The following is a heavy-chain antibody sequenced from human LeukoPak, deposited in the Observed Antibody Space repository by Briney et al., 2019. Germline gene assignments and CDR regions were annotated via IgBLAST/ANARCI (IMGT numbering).Heavy chain of an antibody. Sequence: GGSLRLSCAASGFAFSSYPMNWVRQAPGKGLEWVSVISGSGGATFYGDSVQGRFTISRDNSRDTLYLQMSSLRAEDTAVYYCGKYLQTTVGANDYWGQGTLVTVSS. CDR1: GFAFSSYP. J-gene: IGHJ4*02. V-gene: IGHV3-23*01. CDR2: ISGSGGAT. D-gene: IGHD1-26*01. CDR3: GKYLQTTVGANDY.